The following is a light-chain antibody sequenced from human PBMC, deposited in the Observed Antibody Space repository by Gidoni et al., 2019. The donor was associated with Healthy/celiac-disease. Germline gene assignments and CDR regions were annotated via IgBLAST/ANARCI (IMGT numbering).Light chain of an antibody. CDR1: QSVSSN. Sequence: EIVMTQSPAALSVSPGERATLPCRTSQSVSSNIARYQQKPGQAPRLLIYGASTSATGIPARFSGSGSGTKFTLTISSLQSEDFAVYYCQQYNNWPPVTFGQGTRLEIK. CDR3: QQYNNWPPVT. J-gene: IGKJ5*01. CDR2: GAS. V-gene: IGKV3-15*01.